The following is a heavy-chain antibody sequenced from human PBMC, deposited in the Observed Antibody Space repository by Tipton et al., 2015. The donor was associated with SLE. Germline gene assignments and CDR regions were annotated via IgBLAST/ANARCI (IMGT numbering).Heavy chain of an antibody. J-gene: IGHJ4*02. V-gene: IGHV4-61*02. CDR3: ARDRISYYDF. CDR1: GYSISSGSYY. Sequence: TLSLTCTVSGYSISSGSYYWSWLRQPAGKGLEWIGRVFLGGTTTYNPSLKSRVTMSEDTSTNQFSLTLSSVTAADTAVYYCARDRISYYDFWGQGMLVTVSS. CDR2: VFLGGTT.